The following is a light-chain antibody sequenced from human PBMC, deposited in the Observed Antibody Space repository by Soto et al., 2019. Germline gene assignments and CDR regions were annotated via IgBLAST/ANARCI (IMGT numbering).Light chain of an antibody. J-gene: IGKJ1*01. CDR1: QTVRNNY. CDR2: GAS. V-gene: IGKV3-20*01. Sequence: EFVLTQSPGTLSLSPGERATLSCRASQTVRNNYLAWYQQKPGQAPRLLIYGASSRATGIPDRFSGSGSGTDFTLTISSLQPEDFATYFCQQSYSRPRAFGQGTKVDIK. CDR3: QQSYSRPRA.